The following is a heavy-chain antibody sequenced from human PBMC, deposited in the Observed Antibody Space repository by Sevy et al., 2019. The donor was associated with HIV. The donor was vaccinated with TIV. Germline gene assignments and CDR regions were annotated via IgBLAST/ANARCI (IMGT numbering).Heavy chain of an antibody. J-gene: IGHJ6*02. D-gene: IGHD2-2*01. CDR3: VRILSTSYYNYHALDV. CDR1: GYTFTSYD. Sequence: ASVKVSCRASGYTFTSYDIHWVRQTTGQGLEWTGWMSPNSGNTGYAQKFQGRVTMTRDTSKGTAYMELSSLRSDDTAVYYCVRILSTSYYNYHALDVWGQGTTVTVSS. V-gene: IGHV1-8*01. CDR2: MSPNSGNT.